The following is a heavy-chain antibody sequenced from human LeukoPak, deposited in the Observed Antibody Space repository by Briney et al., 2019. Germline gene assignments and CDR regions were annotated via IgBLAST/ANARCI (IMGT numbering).Heavy chain of an antibody. D-gene: IGHD6-19*01. CDR1: GDSVSDKNGA. Sequence: SQTLSLTCAISGDSVSDKNGAWNWVRQSPSRGLEWLRRTYYRSKWYYDYAPSFNGRITINPDASNNQFSLLLSSVTPDDTAVYYCARDLGNTGWYTFDYWGQGTLVTVSS. V-gene: IGHV6-1*01. J-gene: IGHJ4*02. CDR3: ARDLGNTGWYTFDY. CDR2: TYYRSKWYY.